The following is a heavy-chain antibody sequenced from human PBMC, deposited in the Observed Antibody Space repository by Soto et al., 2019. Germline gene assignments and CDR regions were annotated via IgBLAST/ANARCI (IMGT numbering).Heavy chain of an antibody. CDR2: IKTDGSEK. V-gene: IGHV3-7*05. CDR3: ATSMGRGGNDY. D-gene: IGHD3-10*01. Sequence: EVQLVESGGGLVQPVGSLRLSCAASGFTFSDNWMSWLRQAPGKGLECVANIKTDGSEKYYVDPVKGRFTISRDNAKNSLYLQMNSLRAEDTAVYYCATSMGRGGNDYWGQGTLVAVSS. J-gene: IGHJ4*02. CDR1: GFTFSDNW.